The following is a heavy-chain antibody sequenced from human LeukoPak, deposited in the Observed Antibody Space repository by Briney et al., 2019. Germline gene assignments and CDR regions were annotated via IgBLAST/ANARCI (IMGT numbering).Heavy chain of an antibody. CDR1: GGSISNSYYY. CDR3: ARHFYGDSTFDY. D-gene: IGHD4-17*01. V-gene: IGHV4-39*01. Sequence: SETLSLTCTVSGGSISNSYYYWGWTRQLPGEALGWIGSIYYSGITYYKPSLKSRVTISVDTSKNQFSLKLSSVTAADTAVYYCARHFYGDSTFDYWGQGTLVTVSS. CDR2: IYYSGIT. J-gene: IGHJ4*02.